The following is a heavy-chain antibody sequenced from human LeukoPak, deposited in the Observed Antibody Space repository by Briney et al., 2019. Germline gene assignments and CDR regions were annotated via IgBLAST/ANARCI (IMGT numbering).Heavy chain of an antibody. CDR3: ARGDYGMDV. CDR2: IKSDGSDT. CDR1: GFTFSSYT. V-gene: IGHV3-74*01. Sequence: GGSLRLSCAASGFTFSSYTMHWVRQAPGKGLVWVSHIKSDGSDTSYADSVKGRFTISRDNAKNTLYLQMNSLRAEDTAVYYCARGDYGMDVWGRGTTVTVSS. J-gene: IGHJ6*02. D-gene: IGHD2-21*01.